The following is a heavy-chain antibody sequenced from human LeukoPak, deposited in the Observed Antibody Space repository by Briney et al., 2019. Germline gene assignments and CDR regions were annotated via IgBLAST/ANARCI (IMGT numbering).Heavy chain of an antibody. Sequence: ASVKVSCKASGYTFTSCGISWVRQAPGQGFEWMGWISAYNGNTNYAQKLQGRVTMTTDTSTSTAYMELRSLRSDDTAVYYCARDRVGPSGPYYFDYWGQGTLVTVSS. V-gene: IGHV1-18*01. CDR2: ISAYNGNT. CDR1: GYTFTSCG. CDR3: ARDRVGPSGPYYFDY. D-gene: IGHD6-19*01. J-gene: IGHJ4*02.